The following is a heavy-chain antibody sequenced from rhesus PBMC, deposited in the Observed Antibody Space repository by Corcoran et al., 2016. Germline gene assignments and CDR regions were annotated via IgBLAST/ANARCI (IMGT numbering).Heavy chain of an antibody. J-gene: IGHJ6*01. Sequence: QVQLQESGPGVVKPSATLSLSCAVSGGSISDSYRWSWIRQPPGKGLEWIGYIYGSITSTTYNPSLKSRVTISKDTSKNQFSLKLSYVTAADTAVYYCAREDTVRGGLDSWGQGVVVTVSS. CDR2: IYGSITST. CDR3: AREDTVRGGLDS. D-gene: IGHD5-30*01. V-gene: IGHV4S10*01. CDR1: GGSISDSYR.